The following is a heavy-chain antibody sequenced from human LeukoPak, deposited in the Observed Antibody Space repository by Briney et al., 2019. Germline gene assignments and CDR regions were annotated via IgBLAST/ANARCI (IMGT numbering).Heavy chain of an antibody. CDR2: IYSGTT. Sequence: SETLSLSCTVSGGSISSNSYYWGWIRQPPGKGLECIGTIYSGTTYYNPSLKSRVTMSVDTSKNQFSLNLTSVTAADTAVYFCASGGAVVPASILKGSFDIWGQGTMVSVSS. J-gene: IGHJ3*02. CDR3: ASGGAVVPASILKGSFDI. CDR1: GGSISSNSYY. D-gene: IGHD2-2*02. V-gene: IGHV4-39*01.